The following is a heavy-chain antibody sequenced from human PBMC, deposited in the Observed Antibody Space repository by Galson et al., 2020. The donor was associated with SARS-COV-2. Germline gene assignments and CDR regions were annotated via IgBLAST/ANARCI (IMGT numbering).Heavy chain of an antibody. J-gene: IGHJ4*02. Sequence: GGSLRLSCAASEFTFRTYAMHWVRQAPGTGLEWVTIIWYDGITAYYMDSVKGRFTVSKDDSKNTLYLQMNSLRVEDTGIYYCARDGPNRYFFDFWGQGILVTVSS. CDR1: EFTFRTYA. V-gene: IGHV3-33*01. CDR2: IWYDGITA. CDR3: ARDGPNRYFFDF.